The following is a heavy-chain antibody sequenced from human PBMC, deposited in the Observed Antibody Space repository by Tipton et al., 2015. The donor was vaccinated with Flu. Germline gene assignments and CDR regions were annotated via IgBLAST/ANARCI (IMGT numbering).Heavy chain of an antibody. V-gene: IGHV4-39*01. CDR3: ARLSYYDVDLKNFYFDH. D-gene: IGHD3-10*02. CDR1: SGSIRSTNYF. J-gene: IGHJ4*02. Sequence: TLSLTCTVSSGSIRSTNYFCAWIRQPPGKRLELIGSIYPTGTTYYNPSLKNRVTISVDTSKNQFSLKLSSVTAADTAVYYCARLSYYDVDLKNFYFDHWGQGALVTVSS. CDR2: IYPTGTT.